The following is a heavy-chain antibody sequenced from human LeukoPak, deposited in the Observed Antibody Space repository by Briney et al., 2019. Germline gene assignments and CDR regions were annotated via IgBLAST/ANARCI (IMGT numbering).Heavy chain of an antibody. J-gene: IGHJ6*03. CDR2: IRYDGSNK. CDR1: GFTFSSYG. CDR3: AKEYGYDYNYFYSMDV. Sequence: GGSLRLSCAASGFTFSSYGIHWVRQAPGKGLEWVAFIRYDGSNKYHADPVKGRFTISRDNSKNTVYLQMNSLSAEDTAVYFCAKEYGYDYNYFYSMDVWGKGTTVTISS. D-gene: IGHD1-1*01. V-gene: IGHV3-30*02.